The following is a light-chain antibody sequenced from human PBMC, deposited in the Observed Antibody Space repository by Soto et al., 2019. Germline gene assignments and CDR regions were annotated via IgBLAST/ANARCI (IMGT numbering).Light chain of an antibody. CDR2: DDD. CDR3: GSWDSSLSDYV. CDR1: SSNIGGNS. V-gene: IGLV1-51*01. Sequence: QSVLTQPRSVTAAPGHRVTISCSGSSSNIGGNSVSWYQQLPGTAPKLLIYDDDKRPSGIPDRFSGSKSGTSATLGITGFQTGDEADYYCGSWDSSLSDYVFGPGTKVTVL. J-gene: IGLJ1*01.